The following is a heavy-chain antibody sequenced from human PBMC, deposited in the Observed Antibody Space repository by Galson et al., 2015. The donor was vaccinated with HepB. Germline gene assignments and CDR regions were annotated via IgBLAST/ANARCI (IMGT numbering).Heavy chain of an antibody. Sequence: SLRLSCAASGFTFSSCWMHWVRQAPGKGLVWVSRINSDGSSTSYADSVKGRFTISRDNAKNTLYLQMNSLRAEDTAVYYCARRNYGSGSYYFDYWGQGTLVTVSS. J-gene: IGHJ4*02. CDR2: INSDGSST. D-gene: IGHD3-10*01. CDR1: GFTFSSCW. V-gene: IGHV3-74*01. CDR3: ARRNYGSGSYYFDY.